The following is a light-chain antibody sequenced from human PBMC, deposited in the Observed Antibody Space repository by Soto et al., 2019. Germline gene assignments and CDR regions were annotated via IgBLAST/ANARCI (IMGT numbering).Light chain of an antibody. J-gene: IGLJ2*01. CDR3: SSYTISSTQV. CDR2: DVS. Sequence: QSALTQPASVSGSPGQSITISCSGTSSDVGAYNYVSWYQQHPGSAPKLMLYDVSNRPSGISNRFSGSKSGNTASLTISGLQAEDEADYYCSSYTISSTQVFGGGTQLTVL. CDR1: SSDVGAYNY. V-gene: IGLV2-14*03.